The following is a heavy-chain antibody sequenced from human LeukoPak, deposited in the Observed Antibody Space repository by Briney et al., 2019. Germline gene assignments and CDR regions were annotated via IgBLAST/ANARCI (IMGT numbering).Heavy chain of an antibody. D-gene: IGHD3-10*01. V-gene: IGHV4-59*12. J-gene: IGHJ6*02. CDR2: IYYSGST. Sequence: SETLSLTCTVSGGSISSYYWSWIRQPPGKGLEWIGYIYYSGSTNYNPSLKSRVTISVDTSKNQFSLKLSSVTAADTAVYYCARDTGELYYGMDVWGQGTTVTVSS. CDR1: GGSISSYY. CDR3: ARDTGELYYGMDV.